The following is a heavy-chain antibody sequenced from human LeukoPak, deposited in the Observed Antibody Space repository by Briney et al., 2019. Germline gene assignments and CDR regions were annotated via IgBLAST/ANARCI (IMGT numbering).Heavy chain of an antibody. J-gene: IGHJ6*02. Sequence: PSETLSLTCAVYGGSFSGYYWSWIRQPPGKGLEWIGEINHSGSTNYNPSLKSRVTISVDTSKNQFSLKLSSVTAADTAVYYCARGLRRKGLDVWGRGTTVTVSS. CDR3: ARGLRRKGLDV. V-gene: IGHV4-34*01. CDR2: INHSGST. CDR1: GGSFSGYY.